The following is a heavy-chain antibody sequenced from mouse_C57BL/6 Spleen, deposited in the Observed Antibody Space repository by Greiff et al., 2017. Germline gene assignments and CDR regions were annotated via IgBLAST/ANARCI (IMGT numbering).Heavy chain of an antibody. V-gene: IGHV6-3*01. CDR3: RATVVATRYFDV. Sequence: EVKLVESGGGLVQPGGSMKLSCVASGFTFSNYWMNWVRQSPEKGLEWVAQIRLKSDNYATHYAESVKGRFTISRDDSKSSVYLQMNNLRAEDTGIYYSRATVVATRYFDVWGTGTTGTPSS. D-gene: IGHD1-1*01. CDR2: IRLKSDNYAT. CDR1: GFTFSNYW. J-gene: IGHJ1*03.